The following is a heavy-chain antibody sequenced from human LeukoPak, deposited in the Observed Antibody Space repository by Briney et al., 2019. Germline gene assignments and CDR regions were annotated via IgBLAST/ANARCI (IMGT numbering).Heavy chain of an antibody. V-gene: IGHV3-30*18. D-gene: IGHD3-10*01. CDR3: TKKYFFGSGSGDAFDV. CDR1: GFSFSGFG. J-gene: IGHJ3*01. CDR2: ISYDGGHK. Sequence: PGTSLRLSCAASGFSFSGFGMHWVRQAPGRRPEWVAVISYDGGHKYYADSVKGRFTISRDNPNNTLYLQMNSLRLEDTAVYYCTKKYFFGSGSGDAFDVWGHGAMVSVSS.